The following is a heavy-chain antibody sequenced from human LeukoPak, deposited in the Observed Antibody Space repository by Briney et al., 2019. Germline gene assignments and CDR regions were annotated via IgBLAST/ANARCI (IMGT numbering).Heavy chain of an antibody. V-gene: IGHV4-38-2*02. CDR2: MYHSGTT. CDR3: ARVLDYYGSGTRDFDY. Sequence: SGTLSLTCSVSGYSISRGCYWGWVRQPPGKGLEWIGSMYHSGTTSYNPSLKSRVTMSADTSKNQFSLELRSVTAADTAVYYCARVLDYYGSGTRDFDYWGQGTLVTVSS. J-gene: IGHJ4*02. D-gene: IGHD3-10*01. CDR1: GYSISRGCY.